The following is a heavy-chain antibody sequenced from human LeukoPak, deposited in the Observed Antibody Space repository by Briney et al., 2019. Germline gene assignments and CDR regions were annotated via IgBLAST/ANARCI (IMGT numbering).Heavy chain of an antibody. Sequence: ASVKVSCKASGYTFTSYDINWVRQATGQGLEWMGWMNPNSGNTGYAQKFQGGVTITADESTSTAYMEPSSLRSEDTAVYYCARATVITMVRGVTFDPWGQGTLVTVSS. D-gene: IGHD3-10*01. CDR2: MNPNSGNT. CDR3: ARATVITMVRGVTFDP. CDR1: GYTFTSYD. V-gene: IGHV1-8*01. J-gene: IGHJ5*02.